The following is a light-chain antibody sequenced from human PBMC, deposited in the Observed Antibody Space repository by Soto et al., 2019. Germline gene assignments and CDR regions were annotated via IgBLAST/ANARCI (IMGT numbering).Light chain of an antibody. V-gene: IGLV2-11*01. Sequence: QSALTQPRSVSVSPGQTVTISCTGTTSEVGGYNYVSWYQQHPGQAPKVMIYDVSEQPSGVPDRFSGSKSGNGASLTISGGVAEDEADEYCCLYAGSGTYVFGAGTKLTVL. CDR3: CLYAGSGTYV. CDR1: TSEVGGYNY. CDR2: DVS. J-gene: IGLJ1*01.